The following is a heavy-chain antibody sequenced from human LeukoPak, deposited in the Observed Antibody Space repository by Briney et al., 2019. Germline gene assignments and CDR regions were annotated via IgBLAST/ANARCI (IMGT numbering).Heavy chain of an antibody. CDR1: GFTFSRHG. Sequence: TGRSLRLSCAASGFTFSRHGMHWVPQAPGKGLEWVAVIWYDGSNTYYADSVKGRFTISRDNSKNTLYLQMNSLRAEDTAVYYCANAQGGGGNLALVYWGQGTLVTVSS. CDR3: ANAQGGGGNLALVY. CDR2: IWYDGSNT. J-gene: IGHJ4*02. V-gene: IGHV3-33*06. D-gene: IGHD4-23*01.